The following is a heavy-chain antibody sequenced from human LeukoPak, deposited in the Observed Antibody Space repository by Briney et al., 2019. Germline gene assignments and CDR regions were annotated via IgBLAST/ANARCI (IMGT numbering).Heavy chain of an antibody. CDR2: ISAYNGNT. J-gene: IGHJ4*02. V-gene: IGHV1-18*01. Sequence: ASVKVSCEASGYTFTSYGISWVRQAPGQGLEWMGWISAYNGNTNYAQKLQGRVTMTTDTSTSTAYMELRSLRSDDTAVYYCARSDTAISRFDYWGQGTLVTVSS. D-gene: IGHD5-18*01. CDR3: ARSDTAISRFDY. CDR1: GYTFTSYG.